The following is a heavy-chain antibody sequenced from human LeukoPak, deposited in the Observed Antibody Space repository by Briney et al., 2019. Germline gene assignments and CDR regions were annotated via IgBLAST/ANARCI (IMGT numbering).Heavy chain of an antibody. CDR3: AKNLGYGGNSVIGY. Sequence: GGSLRLSCAASGFTFSSFGMTWVRQAPGKGLEWVPGIYDSGSNTYYADSVKGRFTISRDNSKNTLYLQMNSLRAEDTAVYYCAKNLGYGGNSVIGYWGQGTLVTVSS. D-gene: IGHD4-23*01. J-gene: IGHJ4*02. CDR2: IYDSGSNT. CDR1: GFTFSSFG. V-gene: IGHV3-23*01.